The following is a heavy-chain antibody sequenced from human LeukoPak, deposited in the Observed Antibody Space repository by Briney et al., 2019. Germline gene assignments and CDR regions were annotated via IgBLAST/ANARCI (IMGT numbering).Heavy chain of an antibody. J-gene: IGHJ1*01. CDR2: VNGDGSST. Sequence: HPGGSLRLSCTASGFTFSTYWMHWVRQAPGKGLMWVSRVNGDGSSTVYADSVKGRFTISRDNSKNTLSLQMNSLRVEDTAVYYCVRGEYSSSWHSEYFQHWGQGTLVTVSS. D-gene: IGHD6-13*01. V-gene: IGHV3-74*01. CDR3: VRGEYSSSWHSEYFQH. CDR1: GFTFSTYW.